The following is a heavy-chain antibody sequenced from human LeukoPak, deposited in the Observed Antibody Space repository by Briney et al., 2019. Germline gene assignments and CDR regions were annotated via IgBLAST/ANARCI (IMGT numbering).Heavy chain of an antibody. CDR2: IYYSGST. CDR1: GYSISSSNW. V-gene: IGHV4-28*06. D-gene: IGHD5-24*01. Sequence: SETLSLTCAVSGYSISSSNWWGWIRQPPGKGLEWIGYIYYSGSTNYNPSLKSRVTMSVDTSKNQFSLKLSSVTALDTAVYYCAREGYNRGDSAIDYWGQGTLVTVSS. CDR3: AREGYNRGDSAIDY. J-gene: IGHJ4*02.